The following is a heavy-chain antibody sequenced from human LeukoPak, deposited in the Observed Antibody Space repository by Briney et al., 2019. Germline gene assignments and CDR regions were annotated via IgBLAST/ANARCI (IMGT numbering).Heavy chain of an antibody. J-gene: IGHJ5*02. Sequence: GASVKVSCKASGYTFTSYDINWVRQATGQGLEWMGWMNPNSGNTNYAQKLQGRVTMTTDTSTSTAYMELRSLRSDDTAVYYCARDRDYSSSWYSRPNWFDPWGQGTLVTVSS. CDR3: ARDRDYSSSWYSRPNWFDP. V-gene: IGHV1-18*01. D-gene: IGHD6-13*01. CDR1: GYTFTSYD. CDR2: MNPNSGNT.